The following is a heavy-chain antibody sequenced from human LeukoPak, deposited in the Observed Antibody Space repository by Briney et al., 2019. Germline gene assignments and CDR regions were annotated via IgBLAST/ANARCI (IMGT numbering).Heavy chain of an antibody. CDR3: AREGRRSSSSGFGWFDP. J-gene: IGHJ5*02. V-gene: IGHV4-30-4*08. CDR2: IYYSGST. D-gene: IGHD6-6*01. Sequence: SETLSLTCTVSGGSISSGDYYWSWIRQPPGKGLEWIGYIYYSGSTYYNPSLKSRVTISVDTSKNQFSLKLSSVTAADTAVYYCAREGRRSSSSGFGWFDPWGQGTLVTVSS. CDR1: GGSISSGDYY.